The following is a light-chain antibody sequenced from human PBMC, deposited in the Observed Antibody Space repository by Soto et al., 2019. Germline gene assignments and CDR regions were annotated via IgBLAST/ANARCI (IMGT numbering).Light chain of an antibody. V-gene: IGKV3-20*01. CDR2: AAS. Sequence: EIVLTQSPGTLSLSPGERATLSCMASQSVTSSNLAWYQQKPGQAPRLLIYAASSRATGIPDRFSGSGSGTDFTLPISRLEPEDFAVYYCQQYDSSLWTFGQGNKVEIK. J-gene: IGKJ1*01. CDR1: QSVTSSN. CDR3: QQYDSSLWT.